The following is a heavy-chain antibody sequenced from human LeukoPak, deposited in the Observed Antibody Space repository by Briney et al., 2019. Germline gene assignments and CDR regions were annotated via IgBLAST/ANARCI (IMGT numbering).Heavy chain of an antibody. J-gene: IGHJ6*02. CDR2: TYYRSKWFY. V-gene: IGHV6-1*01. Sequence: SQTLSLTCAISGDSVSSISVAWNWIRQSPSRGLEWLGRTYYRSKWFYEYAVSVKSRINISPDTSKNQFSLQLTSVTPEDTAVYYCSLARSEYHYGMDVWGQGTAVTVSS. CDR3: SLARSEYHYGMDV. CDR1: GDSVSSISVA.